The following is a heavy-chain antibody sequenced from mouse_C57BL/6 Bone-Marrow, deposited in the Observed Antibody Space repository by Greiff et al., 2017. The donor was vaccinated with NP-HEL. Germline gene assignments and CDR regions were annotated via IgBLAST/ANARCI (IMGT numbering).Heavy chain of an antibody. J-gene: IGHJ3*01. CDR3: ATHYYGNWGFAY. D-gene: IGHD2-1*01. CDR1: GFNIKDYY. CDR2: IDPEDGET. V-gene: IGHV14-2*01. Sequence: VQLQQSGAELVKPGASVKLSCTASGFNIKDYYMHWVKQRTEQGLEWIGRIDPEDGETKYVPKFQGKATITADTSSNTAYLQLSSLTSEDTAVYYCATHYYGNWGFAYWGQGTLVTVSA.